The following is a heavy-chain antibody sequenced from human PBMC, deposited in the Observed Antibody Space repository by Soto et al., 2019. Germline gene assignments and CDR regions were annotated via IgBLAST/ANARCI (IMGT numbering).Heavy chain of an antibody. V-gene: IGHV3-33*01. CDR1: GFTFSSYG. Sequence: QVQLVESGGGVVQPGRSLRLSCAASGFTFSSYGMHWVRQAPGKGLEWVAVIWYDGSNKYYADSVKGRFTISRDNSKNTLYLQMNSLRAEDTAVYYCAREGQEPGVFDYWGQGTLVTVSS. CDR3: AREGQEPGVFDY. CDR2: IWYDGSNK. J-gene: IGHJ4*02. D-gene: IGHD1-1*01.